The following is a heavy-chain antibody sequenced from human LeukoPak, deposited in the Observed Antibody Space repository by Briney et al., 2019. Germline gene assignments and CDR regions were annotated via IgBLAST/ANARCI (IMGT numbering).Heavy chain of an antibody. D-gene: IGHD3-10*01. CDR1: GFTFDDYA. CDR3: AKGFSLDYYGSGFQH. J-gene: IGHJ1*01. Sequence: GRSLRLSCAASGFTFDDYAMHWVRQAPGKGLEWVSGNSWNSGSIGYADSVKGRFTISRDNAKNSLYLQMNSLRAEDTALYYCAKGFSLDYYGSGFQHWGQGTLVTVSS. CDR2: NSWNSGSI. V-gene: IGHV3-9*01.